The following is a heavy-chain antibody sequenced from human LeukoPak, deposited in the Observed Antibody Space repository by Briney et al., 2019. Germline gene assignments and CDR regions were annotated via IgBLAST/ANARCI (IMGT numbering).Heavy chain of an antibody. CDR1: GITFSSYS. CDR3: ASTPLYGSGGIDY. J-gene: IGHJ4*02. CDR2: ISSSSSYI. D-gene: IGHD3-10*01. Sequence: PGGSLRLSCAASGITFSSYSMNWVRQAPGKGLEWVSCISSSSSYIYYADSVKGRFTISRDNAKNSLYLQMNSLRAEDTAVYYCASTPLYGSGGIDYWGQGTLVTVSS. V-gene: IGHV3-21*01.